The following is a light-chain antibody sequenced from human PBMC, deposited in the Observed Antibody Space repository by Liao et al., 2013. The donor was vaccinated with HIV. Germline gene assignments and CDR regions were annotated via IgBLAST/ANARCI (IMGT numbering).Light chain of an antibody. CDR3: QAWDSRADVV. J-gene: IGLJ2*01. Sequence: SYELTQPRSLSVSPGQTASITCSGDKLGDKYACWYQQKPGQSPILVIYKDNKRPSGIPERFSASNSGNRATLTISGTQAMDEADYFCQAWDSRADVVFGGGTKLTVL. CDR1: KLGDKY. CDR2: KDN. V-gene: IGLV3-1*01.